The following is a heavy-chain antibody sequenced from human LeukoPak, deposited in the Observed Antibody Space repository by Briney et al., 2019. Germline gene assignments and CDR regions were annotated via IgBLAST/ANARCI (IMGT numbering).Heavy chain of an antibody. J-gene: IGHJ4*02. D-gene: IGHD6-19*01. V-gene: IGHV3-7*01. CDR2: IKQDGSER. CDR1: GFTFSLYW. CDR3: ARADTAGWRVAYFDY. Sequence: AGGSLRLSCAAPGFTFSLYWMSWVRQAPGKGLEWVANIKQDGSERYYVDSVKGRFTISRDNAKNSLYLQMNSLRAEDTAVYYCARADTAGWRVAYFDYWGQGTQVTVSA.